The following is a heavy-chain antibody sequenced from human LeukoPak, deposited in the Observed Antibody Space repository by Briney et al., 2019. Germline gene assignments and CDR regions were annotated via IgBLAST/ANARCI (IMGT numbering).Heavy chain of an antibody. V-gene: IGHV1-69*01. CDR1: GGTFSSYA. J-gene: IGHJ4*02. Sequence: SVKVSCKASGGTFSSYAISWVRQAPGQGLEWMGGIIPIFGTANYAQKFQGRVTITADESTSTAYMELSSLRSEDTAVYYCARFSSSWSLFDYWGQGTLVTVSS. CDR3: ARFSSSWSLFDY. D-gene: IGHD6-13*01. CDR2: IIPIFGTA.